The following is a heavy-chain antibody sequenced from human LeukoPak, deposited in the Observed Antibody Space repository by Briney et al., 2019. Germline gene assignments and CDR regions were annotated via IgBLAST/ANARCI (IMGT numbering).Heavy chain of an antibody. V-gene: IGHV4-34*01. CDR2: INHSGST. D-gene: IGHD2-15*01. J-gene: IGHJ5*02. Sequence: PSETLSLTCAVYGGSFSGYYWSRIRQPPGKGLEWIGEINHSGSTNYNPSLKSRVTISVDTSKNQFSLKLSSVTAADTAVYYCARVYGPLGYCSGGSCYRSWFDPWGQGTLVTVSS. CDR1: GGSFSGYY. CDR3: ARVYGPLGYCSGGSCYRSWFDP.